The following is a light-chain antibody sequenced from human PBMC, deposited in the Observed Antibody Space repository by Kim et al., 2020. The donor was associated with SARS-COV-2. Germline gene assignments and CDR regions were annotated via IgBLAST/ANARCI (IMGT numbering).Light chain of an antibody. J-gene: IGKJ5*01. CDR3: QQYGKAPIT. CDR1: QSVSLNN. CDR2: GAS. Sequence: EIVLTQSPGTLSLSPGERATLSCRASQSVSLNNLAWYHQKPGQAPRLLMYGASNGATGIPDRFSGSGSGTDFTLTISRLDPEDFAVYYCQQYGKAPITFGLGTRLEIK. V-gene: IGKV3-20*01.